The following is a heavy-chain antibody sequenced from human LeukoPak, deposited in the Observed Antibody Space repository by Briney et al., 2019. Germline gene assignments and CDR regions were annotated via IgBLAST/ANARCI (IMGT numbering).Heavy chain of an antibody. J-gene: IGHJ6*03. V-gene: IGHV1-69*05. Sequence: SVKVSCKASGGTFSSYAISWARQAPGQGLEWMGGIIPIFGTANYAQKFQGRVTITTDESTSTAYMELSSLRSEDTAVYYCARGRDSSGYPFYYMDVWGKGTTVTVSS. CDR3: ARGRDSSGYPFYYMDV. D-gene: IGHD3-22*01. CDR2: IIPIFGTA. CDR1: GGTFSSYA.